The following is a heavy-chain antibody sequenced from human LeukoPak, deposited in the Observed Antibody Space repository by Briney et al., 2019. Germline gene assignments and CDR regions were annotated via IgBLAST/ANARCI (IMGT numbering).Heavy chain of an antibody. CDR3: ARDRLYDILTGYWLGPFDY. D-gene: IGHD3-9*01. CDR2: IYYSGST. Sequence: SETLSLTCTVSGGSISSSSYYWGWIRQPPGKGLEWIGSIYYSGSTYYNPSLKSRVTISVDTSKNQFSLKLSSVTAADTAVYYCARDRLYDILTGYWLGPFDYWGQGTLVTVAS. J-gene: IGHJ4*02. V-gene: IGHV4-39*07. CDR1: GGSISSSSYY.